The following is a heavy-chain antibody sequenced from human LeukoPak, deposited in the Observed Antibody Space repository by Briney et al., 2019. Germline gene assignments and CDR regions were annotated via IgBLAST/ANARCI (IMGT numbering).Heavy chain of an antibody. Sequence: GGSLRLSCAASGFTFSSYSMNWVRQAPGKGLEWVSSISSSSSYIYYADSVKGRFTISRDNAKNSLYLQMNSLRAEGTAVYYCARDPFTMVRGVIKPIFDYWGQGTLVTVSS. CDR1: GFTFSSYS. CDR3: ARDPFTMVRGVIKPIFDY. V-gene: IGHV3-21*01. CDR2: ISSSSSYI. D-gene: IGHD3-10*01. J-gene: IGHJ4*02.